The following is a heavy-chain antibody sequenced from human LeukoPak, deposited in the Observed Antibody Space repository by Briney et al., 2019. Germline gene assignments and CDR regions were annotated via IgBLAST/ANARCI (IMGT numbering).Heavy chain of an antibody. V-gene: IGHV1-69*01. CDR1: GGTFSSYA. D-gene: IGHD3-10*01. J-gene: IGHJ4*02. CDR2: IIPIFGTA. Sequence: GSSVKVSCQASGGTFSSYAISWVRQAPGQGLEWMGGIIPIFGTANYAQKFQGRVTITADESTSTAYMELSSLRSEDTAVYYCARGPRSMVRGVIMDYWGQGTLVTVSS. CDR3: ARGPRSMVRGVIMDY.